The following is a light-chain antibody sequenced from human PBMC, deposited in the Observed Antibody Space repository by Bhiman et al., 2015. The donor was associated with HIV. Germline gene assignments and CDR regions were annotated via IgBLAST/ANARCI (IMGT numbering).Light chain of an antibody. Sequence: QSALTQPASVSGSPGQSVTISCTGTSSDVGGYNYVSWCQQHPGKAPKLMIYDVSNRPSGVSNRFSGSKSGNTASLTISGLQAEDEADYYCSSYAISNTRLFGGGTKLTVL. CDR1: SSDVGGYNY. CDR3: SSYAISNTRL. V-gene: IGLV2-14*03. J-gene: IGLJ2*01. CDR2: DVS.